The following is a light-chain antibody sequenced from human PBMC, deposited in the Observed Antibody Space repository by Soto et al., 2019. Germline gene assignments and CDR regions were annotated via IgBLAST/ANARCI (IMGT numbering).Light chain of an antibody. Sequence: EIVLTQSPGTLSLSPGERATLSCRASQSVSSYLAWFQQKPGQAPRLLIFDASDRPTDIPAGFSGSGSGTDFTLTISSLEPEDFAVYYCQQRSAWPITFGQGTRLEIK. CDR1: QSVSSY. V-gene: IGKV3-11*01. CDR3: QQRSAWPIT. CDR2: DAS. J-gene: IGKJ5*01.